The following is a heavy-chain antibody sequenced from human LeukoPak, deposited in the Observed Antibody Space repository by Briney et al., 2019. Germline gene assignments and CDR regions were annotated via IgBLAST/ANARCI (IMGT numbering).Heavy chain of an antibody. J-gene: IGHJ3*02. Sequence: GGSLRLSCAASGLSFSDYWMSWVRQAPGKGLEWVANIKKDGSEKYYVDSVKGRFTISRDNAKNSLYLEMNSLRAEDTAVYYCAKKGPLGAFDIWGQGTMVTVSS. CDR1: GLSFSDYW. V-gene: IGHV3-7*02. CDR3: AKKGPLGAFDI. CDR2: IKKDGSEK.